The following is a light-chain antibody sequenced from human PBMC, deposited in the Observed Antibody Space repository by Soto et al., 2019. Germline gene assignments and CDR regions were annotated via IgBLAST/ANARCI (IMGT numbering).Light chain of an antibody. V-gene: IGLV2-11*01. CDR1: SSDVGGYNY. J-gene: IGLJ1*01. CDR2: AVN. Sequence: QSALTQPRSVSGSPGQSVTISCTGTSSDVGGYNYVSWYQQHPGKAPKLMIYAVNKRPSGVPDRFSGSKSGNTASLTISGLQAEDEADYYCCSYAGSSSVFGTGTKVTVL. CDR3: CSYAGSSSV.